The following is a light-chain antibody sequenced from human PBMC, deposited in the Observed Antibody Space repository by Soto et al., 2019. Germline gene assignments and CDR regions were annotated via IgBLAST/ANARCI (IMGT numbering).Light chain of an antibody. CDR2: GDS. V-gene: IGLV1-40*01. CDR3: CSFAGTYLV. Sequence: QSVLTQPPSVSGAPGQRVTISCTGSGSNIGAGYDVHWYQHRPGTAPKLLVFGDSHRPSGVPDRFSGSKSGNTASLTISGLQAEDEADYYCCSFAGTYLVFGGGTKLTVL. CDR1: GSNIGAGYD. J-gene: IGLJ3*02.